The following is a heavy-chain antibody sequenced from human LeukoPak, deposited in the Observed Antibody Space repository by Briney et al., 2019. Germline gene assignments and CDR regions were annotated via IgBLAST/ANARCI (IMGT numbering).Heavy chain of an antibody. Sequence: GGSLRLSCAASRFTFNNYAMNWVRQAPGKGLEWVSSISGSGANTYYADSVKGRFTISRDNSKNTLYLQMNSLRAEDTAVYYCTKPARTDALDIWGQGTMVTVSS. CDR1: RFTFNNYA. J-gene: IGHJ3*02. CDR2: ISGSGANT. D-gene: IGHD1-14*01. V-gene: IGHV3-23*01. CDR3: TKPARTDALDI.